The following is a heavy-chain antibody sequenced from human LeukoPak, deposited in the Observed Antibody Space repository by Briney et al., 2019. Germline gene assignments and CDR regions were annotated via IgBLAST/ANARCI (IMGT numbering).Heavy chain of an antibody. CDR2: ISAYNGNT. J-gene: IGHJ4*02. CDR3: ARQTFGLLYFDS. CDR1: GYTFTSYG. Sequence: ASVKVSCKASGYTFTSYGISWVRQAPGQGLEWMGWISAYNGNTNYAQRLQGRVTMTTDTSTSTAYMELRSLRSDDTAVYYCARQTFGLLYFDSWGQGTLVIVSS. D-gene: IGHD3-10*01. V-gene: IGHV1-18*01.